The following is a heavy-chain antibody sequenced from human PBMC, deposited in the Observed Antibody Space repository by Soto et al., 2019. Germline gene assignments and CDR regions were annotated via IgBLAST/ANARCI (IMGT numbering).Heavy chain of an antibody. V-gene: IGHV4-59*12. J-gene: IGHJ5*02. D-gene: IGHD6-19*01. CDR1: GSSIIGYY. CDR2: IHYSGSA. Sequence: SESLSLTCTFSGSSIIGYYWTWIRQSPERGLEWIGYIHYSGSANYNTSLNSRLTMSVDRSKSQFSMKLASVTAADTAVYYCARGVGGSGLNWFDPWGQGTLVTVS. CDR3: ARGVGGSGLNWFDP.